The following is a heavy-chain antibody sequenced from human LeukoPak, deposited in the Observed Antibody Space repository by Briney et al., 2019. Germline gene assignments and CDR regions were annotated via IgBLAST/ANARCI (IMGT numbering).Heavy chain of an antibody. D-gene: IGHD1-26*01. CDR1: GFTFSSYE. V-gene: IGHV3-48*03. CDR2: ISSSGSTI. Sequence: PGGSLRLSCAASGFTFSSYEMNWVRQAPGKGLEWVSYISSSGSTIYYADSVKGRFTISRDNSKNTLYLQMNSLRAEDTAVYYCTRAYGSYSGFDYWGQGTLVTVSS. CDR3: TRAYGSYSGFDY. J-gene: IGHJ4*02.